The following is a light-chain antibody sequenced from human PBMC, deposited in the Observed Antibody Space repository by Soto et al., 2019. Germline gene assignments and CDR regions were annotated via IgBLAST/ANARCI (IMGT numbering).Light chain of an antibody. CDR2: GAS. CDR1: QSVSSSY. Sequence: ILLTQSPCTLSLSPGERATLSCRASQSVSSSYLAWYQQKPGQAPRLLIYGASSRATGIPDRFSGSGSGTDFTLTISRLEPEDFAVYYCQQYGSSFGQGTRLEIK. CDR3: QQYGSS. V-gene: IGKV3-20*01. J-gene: IGKJ5*01.